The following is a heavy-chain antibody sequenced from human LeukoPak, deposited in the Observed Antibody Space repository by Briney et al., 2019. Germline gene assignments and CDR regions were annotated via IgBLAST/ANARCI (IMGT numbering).Heavy chain of an antibody. D-gene: IGHD5-12*01. CDR2: IYPGDSDT. CDR3: ARRGSGYDINWFDP. V-gene: IGHV5-51*01. J-gene: IGHJ5*02. Sequence: GESLKISCKGSGYSLTRYWIAWVRQMPGKGLEWMGIIYPGDSDTRYSPSFQGQVTISADKSITTAYLQWNSLKASDTAMYYCARRGSGYDINWFDPWGQGTLVTVSS. CDR1: GYSLTRYW.